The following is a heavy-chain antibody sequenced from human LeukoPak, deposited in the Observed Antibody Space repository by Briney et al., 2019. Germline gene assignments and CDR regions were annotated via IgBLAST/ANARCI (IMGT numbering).Heavy chain of an antibody. CDR1: GSIFTSYW. CDR2: IYPGDSDT. J-gene: IGHJ4*02. D-gene: IGHD2-15*01. Sequence: GASLQISCKASGSIFTSYWSGGVRPMPGKGVGWMGIIYPGDSDTRYSPSFQGQVTISADKSISTAYLQWSSLKASDTAMYYCARLAVGPGPPYWGQGTLVTVSS. CDR3: ARLAVGPGPPY. V-gene: IGHV5-51*01.